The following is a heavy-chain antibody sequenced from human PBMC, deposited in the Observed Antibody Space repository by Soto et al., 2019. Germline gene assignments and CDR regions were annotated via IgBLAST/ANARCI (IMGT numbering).Heavy chain of an antibody. CDR1: AYTFTTYG. V-gene: IGHV1-18*04. CDR2: ISGYNGQT. J-gene: IGHJ6*02. Sequence: QVQLVQSGPEVKKPGASVKVSCKASAYTFTTYGISWVRQAPGQGLEWMGWISGYNGQTNYPQKFRGRVTLTTDTSTSTAYMELRSLRSDDTAMYYCARDNRKELWVEGLNAMDVWGQVTTVTVSS. D-gene: IGHD3-10*01. CDR3: ARDNRKELWVEGLNAMDV.